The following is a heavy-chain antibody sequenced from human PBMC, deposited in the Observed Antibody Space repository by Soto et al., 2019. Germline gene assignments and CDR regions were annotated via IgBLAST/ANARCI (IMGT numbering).Heavy chain of an antibody. CDR1: GYTFTGYY. J-gene: IGHJ6*02. Sequence: ASVKVSCKASGYTFTGYYMPWVRQAPGQGLEWMGWINPNSGGTNYAQKFQGRVTMTRDTSISTAYMELSRLRSDDTAVYYCASGLRFSPGGDYYYYYGMDVWGQGTTVTVSS. CDR3: ASGLRFSPGGDYYYYYGMDV. CDR2: INPNSGGT. D-gene: IGHD3-3*01. V-gene: IGHV1-2*02.